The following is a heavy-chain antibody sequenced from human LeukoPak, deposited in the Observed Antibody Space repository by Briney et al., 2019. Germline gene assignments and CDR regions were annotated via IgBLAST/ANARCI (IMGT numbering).Heavy chain of an antibody. J-gene: IGHJ5*02. CDR2: IIPTLGIA. D-gene: IGHD2-15*01. V-gene: IGHV1-69*04. CDR1: GGTFSSYA. Sequence: SVKVSCKASGGTFSSYAISWVRQAAGQGLEWMGRIIPTLGIANYAQKFQGRVTITADKSTSTAYMELSSLISDDTAVYYCARESLSVARGDCFNPWGQGTLVTVSS. CDR3: ARESLSVARGDCFNP.